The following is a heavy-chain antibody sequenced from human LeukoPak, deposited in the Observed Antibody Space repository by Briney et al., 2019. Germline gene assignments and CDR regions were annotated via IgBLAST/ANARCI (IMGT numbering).Heavy chain of an antibody. CDR2: INGDGSST. D-gene: IGHD6-19*01. Sequence: PGGSLRLSCAASGFTFSSYWMHWVRQAPGKGLVWVSRINGDGSSTNYADSVKGRFTISRDNAENTLYLQMNSLRAEDTAVYYCASDSTSGWYSNRPDFWGQGTLVTVSS. J-gene: IGHJ4*02. CDR3: ASDSTSGWYSNRPDF. CDR1: GFTFSSYW. V-gene: IGHV3-74*01.